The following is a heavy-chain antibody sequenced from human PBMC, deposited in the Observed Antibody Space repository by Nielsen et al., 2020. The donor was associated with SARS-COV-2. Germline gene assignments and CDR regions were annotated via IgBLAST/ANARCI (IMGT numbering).Heavy chain of an antibody. Sequence: GESLKISCAASGFTFDDYTMHWVRQAPGKGLEWVPLISWDGGSTYYADSVKGRFTISRDNSKNSLYLQMNSLRTEDTALYYCAKEGASSSWLNLDYWGQGTLVTVSS. D-gene: IGHD6-13*01. J-gene: IGHJ4*02. CDR1: GFTFDDYT. CDR2: ISWDGGST. CDR3: AKEGASSSWLNLDY. V-gene: IGHV3-43*01.